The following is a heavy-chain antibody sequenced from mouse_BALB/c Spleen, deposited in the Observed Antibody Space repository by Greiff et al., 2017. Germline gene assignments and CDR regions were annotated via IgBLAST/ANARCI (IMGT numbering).Heavy chain of an antibody. V-gene: IGHV7-3*02. CDR1: GFTFTDYY. CDR3: ARDGATVVARSYFDY. D-gene: IGHD1-1*01. Sequence: EVQGVESGGGLVQPGGSLRLSCATSGFTFTDYYMSWVRQPPGKALEWLGFIRNKANGYTTEYSASVKGRFTISRDNSQSILYLQMNTLRAEDSATYYCARDGATVVARSYFDYWGQGTTLTVSS. CDR2: IRNKANGYTT. J-gene: IGHJ2*01.